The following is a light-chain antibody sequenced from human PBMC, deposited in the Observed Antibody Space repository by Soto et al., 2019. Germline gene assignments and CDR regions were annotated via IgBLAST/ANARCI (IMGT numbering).Light chain of an antibody. J-gene: IGKJ1*01. Sequence: DIQMTQSPSTLSASVGDRVTITCRASQSISSWLAWYQQKPGKAPKLLIYRASSIDSGVPARFSGSGSGTEFTLTISSLQPDDFATYYCQQYNSYPWTFGRGTQGDNK. V-gene: IGKV1-5*03. CDR2: RAS. CDR1: QSISSW. CDR3: QQYNSYPWT.